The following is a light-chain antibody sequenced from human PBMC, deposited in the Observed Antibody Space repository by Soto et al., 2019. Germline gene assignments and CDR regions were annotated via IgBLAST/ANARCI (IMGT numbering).Light chain of an antibody. CDR1: QTISSR. V-gene: IGKV1-5*01. CDR3: QQYNSYGT. J-gene: IGKJ1*01. CDR2: DAS. Sequence: DIELTQSPSFLSSSVGDRVTLTCRASQTISSRLAWYQQKPGQAPKLLFYDASSLESGVPSRFSGSGSATEFTLTISSMQPDDFATYYCQQYNSYGTFGQGTKVDI.